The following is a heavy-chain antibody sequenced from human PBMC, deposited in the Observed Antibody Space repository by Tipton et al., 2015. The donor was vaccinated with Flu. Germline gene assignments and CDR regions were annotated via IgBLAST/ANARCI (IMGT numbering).Heavy chain of an antibody. V-gene: IGHV4-4*07. CDR1: GGSLSSYY. Sequence: TLSLTCTVSGGSLSSYYWSWIRQPAGKGLEWIGRMYTSGSTNYNPSLKSRLTMSVDASKQQFSLKLSSMTAADTAVYYCARDTIFGVAHWCQGTLVTVSS. CDR2: MYTSGST. CDR3: ARDTIFGVAH. J-gene: IGHJ4*02. D-gene: IGHD3-3*01.